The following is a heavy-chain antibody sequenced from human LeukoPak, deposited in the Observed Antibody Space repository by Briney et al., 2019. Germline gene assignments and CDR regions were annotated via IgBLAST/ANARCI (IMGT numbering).Heavy chain of an antibody. CDR2: IYYSGST. V-gene: IGHV4-59*12. CDR3: ARVTYFCLYHYGMDV. J-gene: IGHJ6*02. CDR1: GGSISSYY. D-gene: IGHD2/OR15-2a*01. Sequence: SETLSLTCTVSGGSISSYYWSWIRQPPVKGLEWIGYIYYSGSTNYNPSLKSRVTISVDTSKNQFSLKLSSVTAADTAVYYCARVTYFCLYHYGMDVWGQGTTVTVSS.